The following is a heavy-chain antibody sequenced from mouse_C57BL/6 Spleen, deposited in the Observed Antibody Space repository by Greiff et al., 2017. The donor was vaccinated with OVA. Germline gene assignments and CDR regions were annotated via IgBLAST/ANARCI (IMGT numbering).Heavy chain of an antibody. CDR2: IYPGSGST. CDR3: ALTTVVAKAMDY. CDR1: GYTFTSYW. J-gene: IGHJ4*01. Sequence: VQLQQSGAELVKPGASVKMSCKASGYTFTSYWITWVKQRPGQGLEWIGDIYPGSGSTNYNEKFKSKATLTVDTSSSTAYMQLSSLTSEDSAVYYCALTTVVAKAMDYWGQGTSVTVSS. V-gene: IGHV1-55*01. D-gene: IGHD1-1*01.